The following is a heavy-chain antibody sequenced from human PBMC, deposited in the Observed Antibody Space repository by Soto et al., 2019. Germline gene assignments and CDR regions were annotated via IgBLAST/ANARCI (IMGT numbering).Heavy chain of an antibody. J-gene: IGHJ3*02. V-gene: IGHV3-20*04. CDR3: VPTVGVNPGGAFDI. CDR2: INWNGGSI. D-gene: IGHD3-10*01. CDR1: GFTFDDYG. Sequence: AGGSLRLSCAAFGFTFDDYGMSWVRQAPGKGLEWVSGINWNGGSIGYADSVKGRFTISRDNAKNCLYLQMNSLRVEDTALYYCVPTVGVNPGGAFDIWGQGTMVTVSS.